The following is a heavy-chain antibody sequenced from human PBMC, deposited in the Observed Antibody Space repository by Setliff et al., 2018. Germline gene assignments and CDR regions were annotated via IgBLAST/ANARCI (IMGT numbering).Heavy chain of an antibody. Sequence: SETLSLTCTVSGGSISSSSHYWGWIRQPPGKGLEWIGSIYYTGSTYYNPSLKSRVTMSVDTSKRQFSLKLGSATAADTAVYYCARDLNVHDCGGDCHLPFFYYYMDVWGKGTTVTVSS. D-gene: IGHD2-21*02. CDR2: IYYTGST. CDR1: GGSISSSSHY. V-gene: IGHV4-39*07. CDR3: ARDLNVHDCGGDCHLPFFYYYMDV. J-gene: IGHJ6*03.